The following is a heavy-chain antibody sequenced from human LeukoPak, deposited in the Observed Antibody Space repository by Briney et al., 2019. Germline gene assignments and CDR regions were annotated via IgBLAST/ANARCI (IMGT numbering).Heavy chain of an antibody. V-gene: IGHV4-59*02. D-gene: IGHD6-19*01. CDR3: ARRRRSTAVADYYFDY. J-gene: IGHJ4*02. CDR1: GGSVSDYY. Sequence: SETLSLTCTVSGGSVSDYYWSWIRQPPGKGLEFIGYIYYSGSTNYNPSLKSRVTISVDTSKNQFSLRLSSVTAADTAVYYCARRRRSTAVADYYFDYWGQGTLVTVSS. CDR2: IYYSGST.